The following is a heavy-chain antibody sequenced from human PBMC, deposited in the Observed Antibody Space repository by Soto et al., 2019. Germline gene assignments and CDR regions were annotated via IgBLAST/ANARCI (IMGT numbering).Heavy chain of an antibody. V-gene: IGHV3-53*04. J-gene: IGHJ4*02. CDR3: ARARLRGGDPIVDY. CDR2: IYSGGST. CDR1: GFTVSSNY. Sequence: EVQLVESGGGLVQPGGSLRLSCAASGFTVSSNYMSWVRQAPGKGLEWVSVIYSGGSTYYADSVKGRFTISRHHSNKAPYVHFTSLSAQYTAVYYCARARLRGGDPIVDYWGQGTLVTVSS. D-gene: IGHD2-21*02.